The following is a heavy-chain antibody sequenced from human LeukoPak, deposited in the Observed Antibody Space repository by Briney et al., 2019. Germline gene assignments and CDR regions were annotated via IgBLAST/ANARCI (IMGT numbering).Heavy chain of an antibody. CDR3: ARGYYYGSGSPTNWFDP. V-gene: IGHV1-2*02. CDR2: INPNSGGT. D-gene: IGHD3-10*01. J-gene: IGHJ5*02. Sequence: ASVKVSCKASGDTFTSYYMHWVRQAPGQGLEWMGWINPNSGGTNYAQKFQGRVTMTRDTSISTAYMELSRLRSDDTAVYYCARGYYYGSGSPTNWFDPWGQGTLVTVSS. CDR1: GDTFTSYY.